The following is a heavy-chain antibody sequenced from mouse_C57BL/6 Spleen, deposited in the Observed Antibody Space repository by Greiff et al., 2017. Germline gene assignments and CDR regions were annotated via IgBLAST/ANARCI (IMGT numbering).Heavy chain of an antibody. CDR2: IDPENGDT. CDR3: TTEGVAY. Sequence: EVKLVESGAELVRPGASVKLSCTASGFNIKDDYMHWVKQRPEQGLEWIGWIDPENGDTEYASKFQGKATITADTSSNTAYLQLSSLASEDTAVYYCTTEGVAYWGQGTLVTVSA. CDR1: GFNIKDDY. J-gene: IGHJ3*01. V-gene: IGHV14-4*01.